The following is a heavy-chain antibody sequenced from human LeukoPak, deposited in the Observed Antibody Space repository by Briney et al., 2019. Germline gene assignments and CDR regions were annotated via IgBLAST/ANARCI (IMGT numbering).Heavy chain of an antibody. CDR2: IKSNIDGGTA. Sequence: GGSLRLSCATSGFTFSHAWMTWVRQPPGKGLEWVGRIKSNIDGGTADYAAPVKGRFTISRDDSKNMLYLQMNSLKIEDTGVYYCTTGVRGGEASWGQGTLVTVSS. CDR1: GFTFSHAW. V-gene: IGHV3-15*01. D-gene: IGHD2-21*01. CDR3: TTGVRGGEAS. J-gene: IGHJ5*02.